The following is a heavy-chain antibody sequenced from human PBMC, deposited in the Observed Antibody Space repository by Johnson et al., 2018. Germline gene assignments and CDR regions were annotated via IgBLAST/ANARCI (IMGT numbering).Heavy chain of an antibody. Sequence: QVQLVQSGGGVVQPGRSXRLSCAASGFTFSSYGMHWVRQAPGKGLEWVAVIAYDGSNKYYADTVKGRFPISSDNSKNTLYLQMNSLRAEDTAVYYCARDPGYTFGYSYGYNYYYGMDVWGQVTTVTVSS. CDR3: ARDPGYTFGYSYGYNYYYGMDV. D-gene: IGHD5-18*01. CDR2: IAYDGSNK. V-gene: IGHV3-30*03. CDR1: GFTFSSYG. J-gene: IGHJ6*02.